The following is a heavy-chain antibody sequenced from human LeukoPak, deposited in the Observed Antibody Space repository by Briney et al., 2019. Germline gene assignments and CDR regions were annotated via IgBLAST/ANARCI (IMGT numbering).Heavy chain of an antibody. D-gene: IGHD6-19*01. CDR1: GGSISSYY. CDR3: ARYSSGWGFDR. V-gene: IGHV4-59*01. Sequence: SETLSLTCTVSGGSISSYYWSWIRQPPGKGLEWIGYIYYSGSTNYNPSLKSRVTISVDTSKNQFSLKLSSVTAADTAVYYCARYSSGWGFDRWGQGTLVTVSS. J-gene: IGHJ5*02. CDR2: IYYSGST.